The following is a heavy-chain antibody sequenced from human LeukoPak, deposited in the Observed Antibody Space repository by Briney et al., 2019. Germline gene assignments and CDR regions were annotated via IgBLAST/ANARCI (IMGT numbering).Heavy chain of an antibody. CDR3: ARDSGLLWFGTGDAFDI. CDR1: GFTFSSYS. CDR2: ISSSSSYI. V-gene: IGHV3-21*01. J-gene: IGHJ3*02. Sequence: PGGSLRLSCAASGFTFSSYSMNWVRQARGKGLAWVSSISSSSSYIYYADSVKGRFTISRDNAKNSLYLQMNSLRAEDTAVYYCARDSGLLWFGTGDAFDIWGQGTMVTVSS. D-gene: IGHD3-10*01.